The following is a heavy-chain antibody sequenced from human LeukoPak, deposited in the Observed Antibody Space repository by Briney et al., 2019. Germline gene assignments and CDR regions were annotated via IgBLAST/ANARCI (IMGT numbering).Heavy chain of an antibody. CDR2: ISSSGSTI. CDR3: ARAFSSSGYKLGADY. CDR1: GFTFSSYE. V-gene: IGHV3-48*03. D-gene: IGHD3-22*01. J-gene: IGHJ4*02. Sequence: PGGSLRLSCAASGFTFSSYEMNWVRQAPGKGLEWVSYISSSGSTIYYADSVKGRFTISRDNAQNSLYLQMNSLRAEDTAVYYCARAFSSSGYKLGADYWGQGTLVTVSS.